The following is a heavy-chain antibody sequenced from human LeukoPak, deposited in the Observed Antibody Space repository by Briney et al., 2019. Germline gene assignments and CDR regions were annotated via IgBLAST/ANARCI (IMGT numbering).Heavy chain of an antibody. Sequence: PGGSLRLSCAASGFTFSSYAMSWVRQAPGKGLEWVSAISGSGGSTYYADSVKGQFTISRDNSKNTLYLQMNSLRAEDTAVYYCAKDPASGITIFGDSFDPWGQGTLVTVSS. D-gene: IGHD3-3*01. CDR2: ISGSGGST. CDR3: AKDPASGITIFGDSFDP. CDR1: GFTFSSYA. V-gene: IGHV3-23*01. J-gene: IGHJ5*02.